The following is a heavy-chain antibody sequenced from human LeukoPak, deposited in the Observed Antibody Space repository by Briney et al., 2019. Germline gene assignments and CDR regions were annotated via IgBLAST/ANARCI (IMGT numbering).Heavy chain of an antibody. D-gene: IGHD4-23*01. Sequence: GGSLRLSCAASGFTFSAYTMNWVRQAPGKGLEWVSSISASSSYIYYADSVKGRFTISRDNAKNSLYLQMNSLRAEDTAVYYCARDGDTVLTRGYYYYMDVWGKGTTVTVSS. V-gene: IGHV3-21*01. J-gene: IGHJ6*03. CDR2: ISASSSYI. CDR1: GFTFSAYT. CDR3: ARDGDTVLTRGYYYYMDV.